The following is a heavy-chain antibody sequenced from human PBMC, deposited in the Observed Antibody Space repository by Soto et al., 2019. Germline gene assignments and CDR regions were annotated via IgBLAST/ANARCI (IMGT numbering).Heavy chain of an antibody. V-gene: IGHV1-69*13. J-gene: IGHJ6*04. CDR2: IIPIFGTA. D-gene: IGHD1-26*01. CDR3: ARMPKLNYYYYGMDV. Sequence: SVKVSCKASGGTFSSYAISWVRQAPGQGLEWMGGIIPIFGTANYAQKFQGRVTITADESTSTAYMELSSLRSEDTAVYYCARMPKLNYYYYGMDVWDKGTTATVSS. CDR1: GGTFSSYA.